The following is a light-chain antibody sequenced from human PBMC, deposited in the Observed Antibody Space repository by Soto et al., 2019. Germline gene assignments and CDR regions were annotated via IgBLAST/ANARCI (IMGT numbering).Light chain of an antibody. V-gene: IGLV1-47*01. Sequence: QSVLTQPPSASGTPGQRVTITCSGSSSNIGNNYVYWYQRLPGTAPKLLFYRNDQRPSGVPDRISGSRSGTSASLAISGLRNEDEADYYCAAWDDSLNGYVFGIGTKVTVL. J-gene: IGLJ1*01. CDR1: SSNIGNNY. CDR2: RND. CDR3: AAWDDSLNGYV.